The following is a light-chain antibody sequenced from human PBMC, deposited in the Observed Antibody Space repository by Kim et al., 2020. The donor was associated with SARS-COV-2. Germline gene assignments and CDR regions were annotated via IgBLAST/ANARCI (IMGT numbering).Light chain of an antibody. CDR2: SNN. V-gene: IGLV1-40*01. CDR1: SANIGTHYY. J-gene: IGLJ3*02. Sequence: TSCYTEGSANIGTHYYVHWYKQFPGRPPKLLIYSNNKRPSGVPDRFSGSKAGTSASLAITGLQAEDEGDYYCQSFDSSLSGWVFGGGTQLTVL. CDR3: QSFDSSLSGWV.